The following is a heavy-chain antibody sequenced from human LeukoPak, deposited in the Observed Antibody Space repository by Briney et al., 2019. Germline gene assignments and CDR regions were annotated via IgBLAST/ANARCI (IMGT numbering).Heavy chain of an antibody. J-gene: IGHJ5*02. V-gene: IGHV3-48*04. Sequence: GGSLRLSCAASGFTFSSYSMNWVHQAPGKGLEWVSYISSSSSTKYYADSVKGRFTISRDNAKNSLYLQMNSLRAEDTAVYYCARPQGTSTRNWFDPWGQGTLVTVSS. CDR2: ISSSSSTK. CDR1: GFTFSSYS. D-gene: IGHD2-2*01. CDR3: ARPQGTSTRNWFDP.